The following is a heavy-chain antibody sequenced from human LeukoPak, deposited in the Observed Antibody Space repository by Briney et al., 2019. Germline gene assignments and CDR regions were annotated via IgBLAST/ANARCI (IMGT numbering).Heavy chain of an antibody. D-gene: IGHD6-25*01. CDR3: VKRAASASYYFDY. CDR2: ISDGGGST. V-gene: IGHV3-23*01. J-gene: IGHJ4*02. Sequence: GGSLRLSCAASGFTFSSYAMSWVRQAPGKGLEWVSFISDGGGSTYYAGSVKGRFTISRDNSKNTLYLQMNSLRGDDTAVYYCVKRAASASYYFDYWGQGTLVTVSS. CDR1: GFTFSSYA.